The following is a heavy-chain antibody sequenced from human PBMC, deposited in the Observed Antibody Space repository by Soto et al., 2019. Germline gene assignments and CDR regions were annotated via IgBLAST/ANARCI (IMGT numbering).Heavy chain of an antibody. D-gene: IGHD1-26*01. CDR1: GFSVSGWY. Sequence: EVQLVESGGGLVQPGGSARLSCAASGFSVSGWYMDWDRQAPGKGLEWVARLKDRSQNYATEYAASVKGRFTVSRHASQNSMYLQMNSLKIEDTAVYYCAREGDARWLDSWGQGTLVTVS. J-gene: IGHJ5*01. CDR2: LKDRSQNYAT. CDR3: AREGDARWLDS. V-gene: IGHV3-72*01.